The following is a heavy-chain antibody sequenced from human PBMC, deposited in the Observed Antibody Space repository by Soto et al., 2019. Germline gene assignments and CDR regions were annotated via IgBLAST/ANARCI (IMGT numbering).Heavy chain of an antibody. CDR1: GYSFTSYW. Sequence: PGESLKISCKGSGYSFTSYWIGWVRQMPGKGLEWMGIIHPSDFDTRYSPSFQGQVTISADKSISTAYLQWSSMKASDTAMYYCARGWGGYCSSTSCSDMDVWGQGTTVTVSS. J-gene: IGHJ6*02. CDR3: ARGWGGYCSSTSCSDMDV. V-gene: IGHV5-51*01. CDR2: IHPSDFDT. D-gene: IGHD2-2*01.